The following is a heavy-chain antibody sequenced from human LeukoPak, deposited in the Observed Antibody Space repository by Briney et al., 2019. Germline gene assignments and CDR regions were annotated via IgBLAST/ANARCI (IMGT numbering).Heavy chain of an antibody. CDR1: GGSFSGYY. J-gene: IGHJ6*03. D-gene: IGHD6-6*01. CDR3: ARLELAPLYYYMDV. Sequence: SETLSLTCAVYGGSFSGYYWSWIRQPPGKGLEWIGEINHSGSTNYNPSLKSRVTISVDTSKNQFSLKLSSVTAADTAVYYCARLELAPLYYYMDVWGKGTTVTVSS. CDR2: INHSGST. V-gene: IGHV4-34*01.